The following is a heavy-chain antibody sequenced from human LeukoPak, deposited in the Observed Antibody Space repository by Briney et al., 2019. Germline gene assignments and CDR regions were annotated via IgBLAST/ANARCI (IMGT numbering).Heavy chain of an antibody. J-gene: IGHJ3*02. V-gene: IGHV4-39*01. CDR1: GGSISSSSYY. D-gene: IGHD3-22*01. CDR2: IYYSGST. Sequence: SETLSLTCTVSGGSISSSSYYWGWIRQPPGKGLEWIGSIYYSGSTYYNPSLKSRVTISVDTSKNQFSLKLSSVTAADTAVHYCARRFYYDSSGYRDAFDIWGQGTMVTVSS. CDR3: ARRFYYDSSGYRDAFDI.